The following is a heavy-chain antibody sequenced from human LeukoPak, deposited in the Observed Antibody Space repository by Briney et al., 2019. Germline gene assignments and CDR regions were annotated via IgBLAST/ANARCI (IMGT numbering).Heavy chain of an antibody. CDR3: ARQHCSSTSCYRDWFDP. CDR2: IYYSGST. D-gene: IGHD2-2*01. V-gene: IGHV4-59*11. Sequence: PSETLSLTCTVSGGSISSHSWSWIRQPPGEGLEWIGYIYYSGSTNYNPSLKSRVTISVETSKNQFSLKLTSVTAADTAVYYCARQHCSSTSCYRDWFDPWGQGALVTASS. CDR1: GGSISSHS. J-gene: IGHJ5*02.